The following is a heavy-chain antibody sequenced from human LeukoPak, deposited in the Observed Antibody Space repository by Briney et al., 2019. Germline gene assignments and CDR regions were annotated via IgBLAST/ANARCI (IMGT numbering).Heavy chain of an antibody. D-gene: IGHD7-27*01. J-gene: IGHJ4*02. Sequence: ASVKVSCKASGYSFSGYYMHGVRQAPGQGLEWMGWINPNSGGTNYAQKFQGRVTMTRDTSISTAYMELSRLRSDDTAVYYCARGPHWDPHFDYWGQGTLVTVSS. V-gene: IGHV1-2*02. CDR1: GYSFSGYY. CDR3: ARGPHWDPHFDY. CDR2: INPNSGGT.